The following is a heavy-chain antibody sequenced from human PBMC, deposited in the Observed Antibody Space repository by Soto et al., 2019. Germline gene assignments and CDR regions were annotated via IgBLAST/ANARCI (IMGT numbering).Heavy chain of an antibody. CDR3: ARVGPYCGGDCYSPPP. CDR2: IYHSGST. Sequence: SETLSLTCAVSGYSIRNGYYWGWVRQPPGKGLEWIGTIYHSGSTYYNPSLKSRVTISVDASENHFSLKLSSVTAADTAVYYCARVGPYCGGDCYSPPPWGQGTLVTVSS. V-gene: IGHV4-38-2*01. J-gene: IGHJ5*02. D-gene: IGHD2-21*02. CDR1: GYSIRNGYY.